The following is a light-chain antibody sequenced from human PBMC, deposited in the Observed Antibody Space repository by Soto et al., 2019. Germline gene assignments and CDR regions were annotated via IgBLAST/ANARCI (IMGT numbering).Light chain of an antibody. J-gene: IGKJ2*01. CDR1: QSVTSSF. V-gene: IGKV3-20*01. CDR3: QQYGSSPPMYT. CDR2: ATS. Sequence: EIVLTQSPGTLSLSPGERATFSCRASQSVTSSFLVWYQQKAGQAPRLLIYATSNRATGVPDRFSGSGSGTNFTLTVSRLEPEDFAVYYCQQYGSSPPMYTFGQGTKVDIK.